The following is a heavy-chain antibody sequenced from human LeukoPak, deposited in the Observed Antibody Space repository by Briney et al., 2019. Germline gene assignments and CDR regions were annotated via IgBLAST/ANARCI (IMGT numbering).Heavy chain of an antibody. J-gene: IGHJ4*02. D-gene: IGHD6-6*01. V-gene: IGHV3-48*04. CDR2: ISSSGSTI. Sequence: PGGSLRLSCAASGFTFSSYSMNWVRQAPGKGLEWVSYISSSGSTIYYADSVKGRFTISRDNAKNSLYLQMNSLRAEDTAVYYCASAGGEYSSFAESSDFDYWGQGTLVTVSS. CDR1: GFTFSSYS. CDR3: ASAGGEYSSFAESSDFDY.